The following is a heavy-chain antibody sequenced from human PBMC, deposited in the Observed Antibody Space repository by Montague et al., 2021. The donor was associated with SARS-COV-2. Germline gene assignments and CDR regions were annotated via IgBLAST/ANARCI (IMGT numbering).Heavy chain of an antibody. CDR3: ARYSYSGTYFGLNDAFGI. Sequence: CAISGDSVSSNNAAWNWIRQSPSRGLEWLGRTCYRSEWYFDYAISLRDRITINPDTSKNQFSLQLDSVTLDDTAVYYCARYSYSGTYFGLNDAFGIWGQGTLVTDSS. D-gene: IGHD1-26*01. CDR2: TCYRSEWYF. V-gene: IGHV6-1*01. CDR1: GDSVSSNNAA. J-gene: IGHJ3*02.